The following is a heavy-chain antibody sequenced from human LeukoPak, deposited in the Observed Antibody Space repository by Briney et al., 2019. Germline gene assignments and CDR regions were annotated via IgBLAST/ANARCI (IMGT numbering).Heavy chain of an antibody. CDR1: GGSISSYY. Sequence: SETLSLTCTVSGGSISSYYWSWIRQPPGKGLEWIGYIYYSGSTNYNPSLKSRVTISVDTSKNQFSLKLSSVTAADTAVYYCARDSSPTQYWGQGTLVSVSS. CDR3: ARDSSPTQY. V-gene: IGHV4-59*01. J-gene: IGHJ4*02. CDR2: IYYSGST.